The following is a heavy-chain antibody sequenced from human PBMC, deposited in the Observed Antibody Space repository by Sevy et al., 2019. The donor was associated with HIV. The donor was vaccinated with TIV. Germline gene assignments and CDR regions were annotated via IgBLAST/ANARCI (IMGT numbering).Heavy chain of an antibody. D-gene: IGHD4-17*01. J-gene: IGHJ4*02. CDR1: GFPFGSYE. V-gene: IGHV3-48*03. Sequence: GGSLRLSCTASGFPFGSYEMNWVRQAPGKGLEWVSYIRNSGSAKYYSDSVGGRFTISRDNAKNSLYLQMNSLRAEDTAVYYCARDLPPSATTVAHFDYWGRGTLVTVSS. CDR3: ARDLPPSATTVAHFDY. CDR2: IRNSGSAK.